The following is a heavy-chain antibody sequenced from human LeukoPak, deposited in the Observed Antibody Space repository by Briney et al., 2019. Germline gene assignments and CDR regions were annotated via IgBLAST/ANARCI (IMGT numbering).Heavy chain of an antibody. D-gene: IGHD6-19*01. V-gene: IGHV4-39*02. CDR3: ARDRSGWRAFDI. CDR1: GGSISSSSYH. CDR2: IYYSGST. J-gene: IGHJ3*02. Sequence: SETLSLTCTVSGGSISSSSYHWGWIRQPPGKGLEWVGSIYYSGSTYYNPSLKSRVAICVDTSKSQFSLKLSSVTAADTAVYYCARDRSGWRAFDIWGQGTMVTVSS.